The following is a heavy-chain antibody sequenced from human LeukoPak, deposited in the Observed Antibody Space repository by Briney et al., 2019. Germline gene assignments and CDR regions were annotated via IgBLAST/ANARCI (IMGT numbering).Heavy chain of an antibody. V-gene: IGHV1-2*02. J-gene: IGHJ4*02. Sequence: ASVRVSCTASGYTFTAYRMHWVRQAPAQGLEWMGWINPDTGDTNYAQNFQGRVTMTRDMTFTTAYMDLDSLTSDDTAVYYCARDAYFDHWGQGTLVTVSS. CDR2: INPDTGDT. CDR1: GYTFTAYR. CDR3: ARDAYFDH.